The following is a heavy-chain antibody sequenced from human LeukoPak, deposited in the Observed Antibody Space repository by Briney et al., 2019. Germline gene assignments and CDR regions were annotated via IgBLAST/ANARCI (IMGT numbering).Heavy chain of an antibody. CDR1: GFTFSDYY. Sequence: GGSLRLSCAASGFTFSDYYMSWIRQAPGKGLEWVSYISSSGSTIHYADSVKGRFTISRDNAKNSLYLQMNSLRAEDTAVYYCARDSTFFGATNDYWGQGTLVTVSS. J-gene: IGHJ4*02. D-gene: IGHD3-10*01. V-gene: IGHV3-11*04. CDR3: ARDSTFFGATNDY. CDR2: ISSSGSTI.